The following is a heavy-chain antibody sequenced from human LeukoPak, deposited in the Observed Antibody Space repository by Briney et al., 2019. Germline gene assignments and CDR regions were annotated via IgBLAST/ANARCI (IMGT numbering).Heavy chain of an antibody. D-gene: IGHD6-19*01. CDR3: AKDMREGSGWYPKPYYLDY. CDR2: ISYDGSNK. Sequence: QAGGSLRLSCAASGFTFSSYGMHWVRQAPGKGLEWVAVISYDGSNKYYADSVKGRFTISRDNSKNTLNLQMNSLRAEDAAVYYCAKDMREGSGWYPKPYYLDYWGQGTLVTVSS. V-gene: IGHV3-30*18. CDR1: GFTFSSYG. J-gene: IGHJ4*02.